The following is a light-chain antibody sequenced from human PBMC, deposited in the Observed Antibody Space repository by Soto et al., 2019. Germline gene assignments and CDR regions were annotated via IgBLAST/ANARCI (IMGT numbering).Light chain of an antibody. Sequence: QSALTQPRSVCGSPGQSVTISCTGTSSDVGGYNYVSWYQQHPGKAPQLMLYDVSKRPSGVPDRFSGSKSGNTASLTSSGLQAEAEADYYCCSYAGSYTFVVFGGGTKVTVL. V-gene: IGLV2-11*01. J-gene: IGLJ2*01. CDR2: DVS. CDR1: SSDVGGYNY. CDR3: CSYAGSYTFVV.